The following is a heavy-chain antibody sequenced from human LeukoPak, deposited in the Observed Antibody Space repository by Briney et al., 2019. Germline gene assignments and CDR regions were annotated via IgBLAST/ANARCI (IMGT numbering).Heavy chain of an antibody. CDR1: GFTFSSYE. J-gene: IGHJ4*02. D-gene: IGHD6-6*01. CDR2: ISSSGSTI. V-gene: IGHV3-48*03. CDR3: ARRLAASGNY. Sequence: QPGGSLRLSCAASGFTFSSYEMNWVRQAPGKGLEWVPYISSSGSTIYYADSVKGRFTISRDNAKNSLYLQMNSLRAEDTAVYYCARRLAASGNYWGQGTLVTVSS.